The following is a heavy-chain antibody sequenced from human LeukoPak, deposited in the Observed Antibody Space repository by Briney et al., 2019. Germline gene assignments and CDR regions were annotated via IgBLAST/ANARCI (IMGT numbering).Heavy chain of an antibody. Sequence: SETLSLTCTVSGGSISSSSYYWGWIRQPPGKGLEWIGSIYYSGSTYYNSSLKSRVTISVDTSENQFSLKLSSVTAADTAVYYCARGVRSNGYNYPNAEVDYWGQGTVVTVSS. D-gene: IGHD5-24*01. V-gene: IGHV4-39*07. CDR3: ARGVRSNGYNYPNAEVDY. CDR1: GGSISSSSYY. CDR2: IYYSGST. J-gene: IGHJ4*02.